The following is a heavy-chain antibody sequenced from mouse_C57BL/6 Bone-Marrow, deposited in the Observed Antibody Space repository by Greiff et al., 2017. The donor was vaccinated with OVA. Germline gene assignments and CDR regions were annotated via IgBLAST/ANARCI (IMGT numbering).Heavy chain of an antibody. Sequence: VQLQQSGAELVKPGASVQMSCKASGYTFTSYWITWVKQRPGQGLEWIGDIYPGSGSTNYNEKFKSKATLTVDTSSSTAYMQLSSLTSEDSAVYYCARRTTVVGGDYWGQGTTLTVSS. V-gene: IGHV1-55*01. CDR1: GYTFTSYW. CDR3: ARRTTVVGGDY. J-gene: IGHJ2*01. CDR2: IYPGSGST. D-gene: IGHD1-1*01.